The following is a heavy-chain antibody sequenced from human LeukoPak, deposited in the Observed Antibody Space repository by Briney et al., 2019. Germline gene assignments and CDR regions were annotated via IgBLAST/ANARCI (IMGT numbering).Heavy chain of an antibody. J-gene: IGHJ4*02. Sequence: GGSLSLSCAASGFTFSSHVMSWVRQAPGKGLEWVSAISGNGDITYYADSVRGRFTISRDNSKNTLYLQMNSLRAEDTAVYYCARVKRDCSGGTCYCYDYWGQGTLVTVSS. CDR2: ISGNGDIT. CDR1: GFTFSSHV. V-gene: IGHV3-23*01. D-gene: IGHD2-15*01. CDR3: ARVKRDCSGGTCYCYDY.